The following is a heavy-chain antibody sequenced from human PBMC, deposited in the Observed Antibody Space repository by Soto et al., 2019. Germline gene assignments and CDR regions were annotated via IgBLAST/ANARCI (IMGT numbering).Heavy chain of an antibody. V-gene: IGHV3-23*01. J-gene: IGHJ4*02. D-gene: IGHD2-21*01. CDR1: GFTFSGYG. Sequence: EVQLLESGGGLVQPWGSLRLSCAAPGFTFSGYGMSWVRQAPEKGLEWVSAISGSGESTYYADSVKGRFTMSRDNSKNMLYLQMNSLRAEDTAVYYCTRHSAGGFDYWGQGSLVTVSS. CDR3: TRHSAGGFDY. CDR2: ISGSGEST.